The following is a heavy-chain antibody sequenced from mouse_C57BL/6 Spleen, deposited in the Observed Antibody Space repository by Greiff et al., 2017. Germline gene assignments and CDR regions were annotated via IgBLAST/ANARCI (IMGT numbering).Heavy chain of an antibody. D-gene: IGHD1-2*01. CDR3: ARTTADYFDY. Sequence: QVQLKESGAELVRPGTSVKVSCKASGYAFTNYLIEWVKQRPGQGLEWIGVINPGSGGTNYNEKVKGKATLTADKSTSTAYMQLSSLTSEDSAVYFCARTTADYFDYWGQGTTLTVSS. J-gene: IGHJ2*01. V-gene: IGHV1-54*01. CDR1: GYAFTNYL. CDR2: INPGSGGT.